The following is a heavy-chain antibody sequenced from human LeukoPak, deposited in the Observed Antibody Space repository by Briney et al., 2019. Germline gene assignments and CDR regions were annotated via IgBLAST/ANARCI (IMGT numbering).Heavy chain of an antibody. CDR1: GLTFSSYS. CDR2: IYSGGST. CDR3: AAQKGFFDAFDI. J-gene: IGHJ3*02. D-gene: IGHD3-3*01. Sequence: GGSLRLSCVVSGLTFSSYSMSWVRQAPGKGLEWVSVIYSGGSTYYADSVKGRFTISRDNSKNTLYLQMNSLRAEDTAVYYCAAQKGFFDAFDIWGQGTMVTVSS. V-gene: IGHV3-53*01.